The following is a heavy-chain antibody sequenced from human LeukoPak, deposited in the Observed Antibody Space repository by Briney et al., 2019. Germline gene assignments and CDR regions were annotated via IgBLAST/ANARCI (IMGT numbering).Heavy chain of an antibody. CDR1: GFTFSIYW. J-gene: IGHJ4*02. Sequence: GGSLRLSCAASGFTFSIYWMSWVRQAPGKGLEWVANIKQDGSEKYYVDSVKGRFTISRDNAKNSLYLEMNSLRAEDTAVYYCARDQRWRSNFDSWGQGILVTVSS. CDR3: ARDQRWRSNFDS. D-gene: IGHD4-23*01. V-gene: IGHV3-7*01. CDR2: IKQDGSEK.